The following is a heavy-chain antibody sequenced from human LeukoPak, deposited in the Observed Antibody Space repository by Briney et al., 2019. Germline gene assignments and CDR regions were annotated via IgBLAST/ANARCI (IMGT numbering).Heavy chain of an antibody. V-gene: IGHV3-74*01. CDR2: ISREGSNT. D-gene: IGHD1-26*01. CDR1: GFTISPYW. CDR3: AREWDLPGAYYMDV. Sequence: PGGSLRLSCAASGFTISPYWMHWVRQTPGKGLVWVSRISREGSNTVYADSVKGRFTISRDNANKTLYLQMNSLRGDDTAVYYCAREWDLPGAYYMDVWGKGTTVTVSS. J-gene: IGHJ6*03.